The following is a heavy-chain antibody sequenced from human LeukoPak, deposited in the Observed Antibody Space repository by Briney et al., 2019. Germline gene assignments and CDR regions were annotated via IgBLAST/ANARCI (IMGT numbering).Heavy chain of an antibody. CDR1: GYTFTGYY. J-gene: IGHJ4*02. D-gene: IGHD5-24*01. CDR2: INPNSGGT. V-gene: IGHV1-2*02. Sequence: ASVKVSCKASGYTFTGYYMHWVRQAPGQGLEWMGWINPNSGGTNYAQKFQGRVTMTRDTSISTAYMELSRLRSDDTAVYYCAREKVGMATITGMDYWGQGTLVTVSS. CDR3: AREKVGMATITGMDY.